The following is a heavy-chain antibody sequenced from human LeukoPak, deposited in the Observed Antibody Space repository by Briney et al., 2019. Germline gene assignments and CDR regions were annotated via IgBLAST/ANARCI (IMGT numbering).Heavy chain of an antibody. CDR3: ARVGYCSGGSCYSLGDAFDI. V-gene: IGHV4-59*01. J-gene: IGHJ3*02. CDR1: GGSISSYY. CDR2: IYYSGST. D-gene: IGHD2-15*01. Sequence: SETLSLTRIVSGGSISSYYWCWIRQPPGKGLEWIGYIYYSGSTNYNPSLNSRVSISVDTSKNQFSLKLSSVTAADTAVYYCARVGYCSGGSCYSLGDAFDIWGQGTMVTVSS.